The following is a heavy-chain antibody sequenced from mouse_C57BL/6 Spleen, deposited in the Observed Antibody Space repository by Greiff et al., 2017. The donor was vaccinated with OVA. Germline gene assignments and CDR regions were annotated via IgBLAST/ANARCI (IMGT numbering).Heavy chain of an antibody. D-gene: IGHD1-1*02. V-gene: IGHV1-82*01. CDR1: GYAFSSSW. CDR2: IYPGDGDT. CDR3: AREGGFGGGKGFAY. Sequence: QVQLQQSGPELVKPGASVKISCKASGYAFSSSWMNWVKQRPGKGLEWIGRIYPGDGDTNYNGKFKGKATLTADKSSSTAYMQLSSLTSEDSAVYVCAREGGFGGGKGFAYWGQGTLVTVSA. J-gene: IGHJ3*01.